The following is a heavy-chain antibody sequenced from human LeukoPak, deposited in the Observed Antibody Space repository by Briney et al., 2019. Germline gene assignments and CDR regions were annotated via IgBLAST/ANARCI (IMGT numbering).Heavy chain of an antibody. CDR3: ARESITIFGVVIIGPAT. J-gene: IGHJ5*02. CDR2: IYTSGST. D-gene: IGHD3-3*01. CDR1: GGSISSGSYY. V-gene: IGHV4-61*02. Sequence: SQTLSLTCTVSGGSISSGSYYWSWIRQPAGKGLEWIGRIYTSGSTNYNPSLKSRVTISADTSKNQFSLKLSSVTAADTAVYYCARESITIFGVVIIGPATWGQGTLVTVSS.